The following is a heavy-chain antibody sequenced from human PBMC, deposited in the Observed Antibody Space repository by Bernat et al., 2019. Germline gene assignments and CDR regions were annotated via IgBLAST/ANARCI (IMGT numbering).Heavy chain of an antibody. CDR3: VSHVLY. CDR2: ISSNGDST. CDR1: GFTFSSYV. J-gene: IGHJ4*02. Sequence: EVQLVESGGGLVQPGGSLRLSCSASGFTFSSYVMFWVRQAPGKGLEYVSGISSNGDSTHYVDSVKGRFTISRDNSKSMLYVQMSSLRVENTAVYYCVSHVLYWGQGALVTVSP. V-gene: IGHV3-64*03.